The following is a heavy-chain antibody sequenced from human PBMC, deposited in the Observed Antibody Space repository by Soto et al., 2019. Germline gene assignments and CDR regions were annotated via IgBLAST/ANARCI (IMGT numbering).Heavy chain of an antibody. CDR3: AGEGIAVAGEDY. J-gene: IGHJ4*02. D-gene: IGHD6-19*01. CDR1: GGSFSGYY. Sequence: QVQLQQWGAGLLKPSETLSLTCAVYGGSFSGYYWSWIRQPPGKGLEWIGEINHSGSTNYNPSLKSRVTISVDTSKNQFSLKLSSVTAADTAVYYCAGEGIAVAGEDYWGQGTLVTVSS. V-gene: IGHV4-34*01. CDR2: INHSGST.